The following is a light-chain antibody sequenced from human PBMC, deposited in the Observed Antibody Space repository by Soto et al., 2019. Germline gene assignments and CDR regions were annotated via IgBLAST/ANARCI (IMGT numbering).Light chain of an antibody. V-gene: IGKV3-20*01. CDR1: QTVPSR. J-gene: IGKJ1*01. CDR3: QQYGSSLWT. CDR2: GAS. Sequence: EIVMTQSPATLSVSPGEGVTLSCRASQTVPSRIAWYQQKPGQAPRLLIYGASSRATGIPDRFSGSGSGTDFTLTISRLEPEDFAVYYCQQYGSSLWTFGQGTKVDIK.